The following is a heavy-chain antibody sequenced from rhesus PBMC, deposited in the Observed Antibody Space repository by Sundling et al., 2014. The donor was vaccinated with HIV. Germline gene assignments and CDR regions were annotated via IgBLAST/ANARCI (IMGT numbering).Heavy chain of an antibody. J-gene: IGHJ4*01. CDR1: GASISSYW. D-gene: IGHD3-3*01. V-gene: IGHV4-80*01. CDR2: INGNSGRT. CDR3: ATRQYLDWFLY. Sequence: QVQLQESGPGVVKPSETLSLTCTVSGASISSYWWSWIRQPPGKGLEWIGRINGNSGRTDYNPSLNSRVTISRDTSQNQFSLKLNSVTAADTAVYFCATRQYLDWFLYWGQGVLVTVSS.